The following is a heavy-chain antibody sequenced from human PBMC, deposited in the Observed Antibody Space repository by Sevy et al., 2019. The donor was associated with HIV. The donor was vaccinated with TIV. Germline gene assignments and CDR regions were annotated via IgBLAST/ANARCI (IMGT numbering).Heavy chain of an antibody. CDR2: FDPEDGET. CDR3: ATTKDYYDNSAYPFDY. J-gene: IGHJ4*02. Sequence: ASVKVSCKVSGYTLTQLSMHWVRQAPGKGLEWMASFDPEDGETIYAQKFQGRVTMTEDTSTDTAYMELSSLRSEDTAVCYCATTKDYYDNSAYPFDYWGQGTLVTVSS. CDR1: GYTLTQLS. D-gene: IGHD3-22*01. V-gene: IGHV1-24*01.